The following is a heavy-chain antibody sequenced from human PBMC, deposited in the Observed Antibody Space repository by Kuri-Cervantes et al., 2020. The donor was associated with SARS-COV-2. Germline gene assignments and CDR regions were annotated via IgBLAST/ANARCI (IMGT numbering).Heavy chain of an antibody. D-gene: IGHD6-25*01. CDR3: ARGAANYYYMDV. CDR2: IWYDGENE. CDR1: GFTFSNFV. Sequence: GECLKSSCVASGFTFSNFVIHWVRQAPGKGLEWVAVIWYDGENEYYAGSVKGRFTISRDNSKNTVSLHMNSLRAEDKAMYYCARGAANYYYMDVWGKGTTVTVSS. V-gene: IGHV3-33*08. J-gene: IGHJ6*03.